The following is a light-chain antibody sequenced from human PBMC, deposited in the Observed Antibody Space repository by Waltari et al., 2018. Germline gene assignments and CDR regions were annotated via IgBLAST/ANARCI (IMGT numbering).Light chain of an antibody. CDR2: GAS. J-gene: IGKJ2*01. CDR1: ESISSSQ. Sequence: EIVLTQSPGTLSLSPGQRATLSCRASESISSSQLAWYQHKPGQAPRLLIYGASNRATGIPYSFSGSGSETDFTLTISRLEPEDCAVYYCQQYGSSPVTFGQGTKLEIK. CDR3: QQYGSSPVT. V-gene: IGKV3-20*01.